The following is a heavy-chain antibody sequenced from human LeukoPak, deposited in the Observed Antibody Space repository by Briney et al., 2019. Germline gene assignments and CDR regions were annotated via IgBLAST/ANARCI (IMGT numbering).Heavy chain of an antibody. J-gene: IGHJ4*02. V-gene: IGHV4-39*01. Sequence: PSETLSLTCTVSGGSISSSYYWGWIRQPPGKGLDWIGRIYYGGSTYYNPSLRSRVTTSADTSKNQFSLKLTSVTAADTAVYYCARHGNHYYGSGGFDYWGQGTLVTVSS. CDR2: IYYGGST. CDR3: ARHGNHYYGSGGFDY. CDR1: GGSISSSYY. D-gene: IGHD3-10*01.